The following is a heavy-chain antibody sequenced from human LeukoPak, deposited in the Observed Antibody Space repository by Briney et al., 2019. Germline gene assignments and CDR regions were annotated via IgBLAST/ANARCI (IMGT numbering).Heavy chain of an antibody. D-gene: IGHD3-10*01. J-gene: IGHJ4*02. V-gene: IGHV4-59*01. CDR2: IYYSGST. Sequence: SETLSLTCTVSGGSISSYYWSWIRQPPGKGLEWIGYIYYSGSTNYNPSLKSRVTISVDTSKNQFSLKLSSVTAADTAVYYCARWPLWFGEQNRHESWQDWSQGTLVTVSS. CDR1: GGSISSYY. CDR3: ARWPLWFGEQNRHESWQD.